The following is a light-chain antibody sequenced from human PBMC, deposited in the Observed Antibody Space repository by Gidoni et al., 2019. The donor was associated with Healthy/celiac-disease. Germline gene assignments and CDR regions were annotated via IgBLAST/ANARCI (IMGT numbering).Light chain of an antibody. J-gene: IGKJ1*01. CDR2: GAS. CDR1: QSVSSN. V-gene: IGKV3-15*01. CDR3: QQYNNWPSGT. Sequence: EIVMTQSPATLSVSPGERATLSCRASQSVSSNLAWYQQKPGQAPRLLIYGASTRATGIPASFSGSGSGTEFTLTISSLQSEDFAVYYCQQYNNWPSGTFXQXTKVXIK.